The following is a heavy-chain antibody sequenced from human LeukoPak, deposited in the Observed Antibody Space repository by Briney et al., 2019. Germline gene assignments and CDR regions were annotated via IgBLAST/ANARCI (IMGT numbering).Heavy chain of an antibody. D-gene: IGHD1-26*01. Sequence: ASVKVSCKASGYTFTNYYMHCVRQAPGLGFEWMGWINPKSGGTSYPQKFQGRLTMTRDTSISTAYMELSRLRSDDTAVYYCVPSANYYYFDYWGQGTLVTVSS. CDR3: VPSANYYYFDY. J-gene: IGHJ4*02. CDR1: GYTFTNYY. V-gene: IGHV1-2*02. CDR2: INPKSGGT.